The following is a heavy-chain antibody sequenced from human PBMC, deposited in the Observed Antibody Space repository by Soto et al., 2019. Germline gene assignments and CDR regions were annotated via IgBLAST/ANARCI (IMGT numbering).Heavy chain of an antibody. CDR2: ISFDGNII. J-gene: IGHJ4*02. D-gene: IGHD3-9*01. CDR1: DFSFSSYA. CDR3: ARTFDTITYYFDY. V-gene: IGHV3-30-3*01. Sequence: LRLSCAASDFSFSSYAMHWIRQAPGKGLEWLAVISFDGNIIQYADSVKGRFIISRDNSKNTLYLQMNSLRGDDTAVYYCARTFDTITYYFDYWGQGTLVTVSS.